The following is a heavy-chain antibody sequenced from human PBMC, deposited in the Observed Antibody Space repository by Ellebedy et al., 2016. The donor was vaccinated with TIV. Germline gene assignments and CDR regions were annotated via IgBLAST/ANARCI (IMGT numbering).Heavy chain of an antibody. J-gene: IGHJ4*02. V-gene: IGHV4-59*01. CDR2: ISYRGTT. Sequence: MPSETLSLTCTVSGGSTSSYYWSWIRQSPGKGLEWIEYISYRGTTNSNPSLKSRVTISRDTSTNHFSLRLSSVTAADTGMYYCARGCTHGLCFNYWGQGTLVTVSS. D-gene: IGHD2-8*01. CDR1: GGSTSSYY. CDR3: ARGCTHGLCFNY.